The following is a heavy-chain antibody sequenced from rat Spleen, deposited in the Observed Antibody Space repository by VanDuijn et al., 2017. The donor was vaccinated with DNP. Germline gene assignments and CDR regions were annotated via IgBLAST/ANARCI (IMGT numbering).Heavy chain of an antibody. D-gene: IGHD1-4*01. J-gene: IGHJ3*01. Sequence: EVQLVESGGDLVQPGRSLKLSCKVSGFTFNNYWMAWIRQVPGKGLEWIASIASSGGNTFYLDSVKGRFTVSRDNSRNAHYLQMNSRKSEDTATYYCARRDYPVPAYWGQGTLVTVSS. CDR3: ARRDYPVPAY. CDR2: IASSGGNT. V-gene: IGHV5-31*01. CDR1: GFTFNNYW.